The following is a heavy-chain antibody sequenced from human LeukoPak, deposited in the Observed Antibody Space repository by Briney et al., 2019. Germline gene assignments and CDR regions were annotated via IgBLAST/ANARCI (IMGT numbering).Heavy chain of an antibody. D-gene: IGHD3-3*01. J-gene: IGHJ4*02. Sequence: PGGSLRLSCAASGFAFSNYAIHWVRQTPGKGLEWVPGISNSGGSTNYADSVKGRFTISRDNSKNTLYLQMNSLRAEDTAVYYCAKADFWSGSFDYWGQGTLVTVSS. CDR3: AKADFWSGSFDY. CDR2: ISNSGGST. V-gene: IGHV3-23*01. CDR1: GFAFSNYA.